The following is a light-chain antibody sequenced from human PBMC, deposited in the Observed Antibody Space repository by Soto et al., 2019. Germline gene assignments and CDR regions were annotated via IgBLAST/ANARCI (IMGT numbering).Light chain of an antibody. J-gene: IGLJ2*01. CDR3: SSYAGSTSVVV. Sequence: QSALTQTASVSGSPGQSITLSCTGTRSDVGSYNLVSWYQQHPGKAPKLMIYEVTKRPSGVSLRFSGSKSGNTASLTISGLQAEDEAHYYCSSYAGSTSVVVFGGGTKLTVL. V-gene: IGLV2-23*02. CDR2: EVT. CDR1: RSDVGSYNL.